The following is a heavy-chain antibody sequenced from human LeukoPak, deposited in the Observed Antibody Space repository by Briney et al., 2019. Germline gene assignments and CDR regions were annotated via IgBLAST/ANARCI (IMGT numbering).Heavy chain of an antibody. CDR3: ARVYYDSSGYPEIYYYYYMDV. CDR2: IYYSGST. CDR1: GGSISSYY. J-gene: IGHJ6*03. V-gene: IGHV4-59*01. D-gene: IGHD3-22*01. Sequence: PSETLSLTCTVSGGSISSYYWSWIRQPPGKGLEWIGYIYYSGSTNYNPSLKGRVTISVDTSKNQFSLKLSSVTAADTAVYYCARVYYDSSGYPEIYYYYYMDVWGKGTTVTVSS.